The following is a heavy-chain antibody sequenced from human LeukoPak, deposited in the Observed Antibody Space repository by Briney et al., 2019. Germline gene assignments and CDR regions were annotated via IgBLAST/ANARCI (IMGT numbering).Heavy chain of an antibody. J-gene: IGHJ4*02. CDR3: ANVPAVYFDY. V-gene: IGHV3-64*01. CDR2: ISSSGDSI. D-gene: IGHD4-17*01. Sequence: GSLRLSCAASGFTFSNYAMHWVRQAPGKGLEYVSAISSSGDSIYYANSVKGRFTISRDNSKNTLYLQMGSLRAEDTAVYYCANVPAVYFDYWGQGTLVTVSS. CDR1: GFTFSNYA.